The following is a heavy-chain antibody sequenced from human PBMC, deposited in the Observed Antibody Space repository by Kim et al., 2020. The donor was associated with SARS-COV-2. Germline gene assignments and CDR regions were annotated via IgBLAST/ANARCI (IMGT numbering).Heavy chain of an antibody. J-gene: IGHJ3*02. D-gene: IGHD6-19*01. Sequence: SVKVSCKASGGTFSSYAISWVRQAPGQGLEWMGGIIPIFGTANYAQKFQGRVTITADESTSTAYMELSSLRSEDTAVYYCASVKTNLAVAAAFDIWGQGTMVTVSS. V-gene: IGHV1-69*13. CDR2: IIPIFGTA. CDR1: GGTFSSYA. CDR3: ASVKTNLAVAAAFDI.